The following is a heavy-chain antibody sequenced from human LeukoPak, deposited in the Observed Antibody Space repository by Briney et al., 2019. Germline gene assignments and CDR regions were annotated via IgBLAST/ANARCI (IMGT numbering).Heavy chain of an antibody. D-gene: IGHD3-10*01. V-gene: IGHV1-2*02. CDR1: GYTFTVYY. CDR2: INPNSGGT. CDR3: ALTRGLLWFGESPLDY. Sequence: ASVTVSCKASGYTFTVYYMHWVRQAPGQGLAWMGWINPNSGGTNYAQKFQGRVTMTRDTSISTAYMELSRLRSDDTAVYYCALTRGLLWFGESPLDYWGQGTLVTVSS. J-gene: IGHJ4*02.